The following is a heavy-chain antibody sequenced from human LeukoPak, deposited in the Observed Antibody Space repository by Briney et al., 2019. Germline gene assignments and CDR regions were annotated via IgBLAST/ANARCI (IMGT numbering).Heavy chain of an antibody. V-gene: IGHV3-15*05. J-gene: IGHJ4*02. CDR1: GFSVINAW. CDR3: LIFPGR. Sequence: MTGGALRLCCAASGFSVINAWMSWVRQAPGQGLEWVGRIKSRADGGTTGYAAPVEGRFSISRDDSENTLYLQMNSLQIDDTALYYCLIFPGRWGQGTLVTVSS. CDR2: IKSRADGGTT. D-gene: IGHD3-3*01.